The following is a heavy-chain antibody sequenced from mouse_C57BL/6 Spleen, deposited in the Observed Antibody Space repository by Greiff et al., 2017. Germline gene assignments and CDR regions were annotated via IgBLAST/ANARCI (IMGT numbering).Heavy chain of an antibody. Sequence: QVHVKQSGAELVKPGASVKLSCKASGYTFTEYTIHWVKQRSGQGLEWIGWFYPGSGSIKYNEKFKDKATLTADKSSSTVYMELSRLTSEDSAVYFCARHEDEDYDYPYFDYWGQGTTLTVSS. J-gene: IGHJ2*01. CDR3: ARHEDEDYDYPYFDY. CDR2: FYPGSGSI. D-gene: IGHD2-4*01. CDR1: GYTFTEYT. V-gene: IGHV1-62-2*01.